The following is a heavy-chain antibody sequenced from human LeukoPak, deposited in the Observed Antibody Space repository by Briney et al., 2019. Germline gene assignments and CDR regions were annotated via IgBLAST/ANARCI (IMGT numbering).Heavy chain of an antibody. CDR3: TTAPTIARLDY. CDR2: IKSKTDGGTT. J-gene: IGHJ4*02. Sequence: WIRQPPGKGLEWVGRIKSKTDGGTTDYAAPVKGRFTISRDDSKNTLYLQMNSLKTEDTAVYYCTTAPTIARLDYWGQGTLVTVSS. D-gene: IGHD6-13*01. V-gene: IGHV3-15*01.